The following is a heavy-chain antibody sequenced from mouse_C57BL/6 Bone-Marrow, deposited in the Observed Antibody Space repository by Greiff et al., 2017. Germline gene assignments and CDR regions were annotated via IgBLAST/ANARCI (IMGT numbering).Heavy chain of an antibody. CDR1: GYTFTSYW. Sequence: QVQLQQPGAELVKPGASVKLSCKASGYTFTSYWMHWVKQRPGQGLEWIGMIHPNSGSTNYNEKFKSKATLTVDKSSSTAYMQLSSLTSEDSAVYYCARGGGITTVVAPYYAMDYWGQGTSVTVSS. D-gene: IGHD1-1*01. CDR3: ARGGGITTVVAPYYAMDY. V-gene: IGHV1-64*01. J-gene: IGHJ4*01. CDR2: IHPNSGST.